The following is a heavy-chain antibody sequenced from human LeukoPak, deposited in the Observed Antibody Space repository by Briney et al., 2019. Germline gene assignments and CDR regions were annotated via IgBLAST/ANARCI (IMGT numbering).Heavy chain of an antibody. CDR1: RFTFDDYA. CDR2: INWNGGST. V-gene: IGHV3-20*04. CDR3: ARTGDFDWLFPFFDY. D-gene: IGHD3-9*01. Sequence: PGGSLRLSCAASRFTFDDYAMSWVRQALGKGLEWVSGINWNGGSTGYADSVKGRFTISRDNAKNSLYLQMNSLRAEDTALYYCARTGDFDWLFPFFDYWGQGTLVTVSS. J-gene: IGHJ4*02.